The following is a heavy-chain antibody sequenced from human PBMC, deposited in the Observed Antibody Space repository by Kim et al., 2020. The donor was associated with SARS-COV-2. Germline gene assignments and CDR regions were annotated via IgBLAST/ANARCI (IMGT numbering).Heavy chain of an antibody. CDR2: ISSSSSYI. CDR1: GFTFSSYS. Sequence: GGSLRLSCAASGFTFSSYSMNWVRQAPGKGLEWVSSISSSSSYIYYADSVKGRFTISRDNAKNSLYLQMNSLRAEDTAVYYCARDGHYDILTGYCGDWGQGPLVTVPS. CDR3: ARDGHYDILTGYCGD. J-gene: IGHJ4*02. V-gene: IGHV3-21*01. D-gene: IGHD3-9*01.